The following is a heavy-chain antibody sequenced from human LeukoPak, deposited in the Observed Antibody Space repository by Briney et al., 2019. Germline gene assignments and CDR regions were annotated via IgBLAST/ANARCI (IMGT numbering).Heavy chain of an antibody. V-gene: IGHV1-18*01. Sequence: ASVKVSCKASGYTFTSYGISWVRQAPGQGLEWMGLISAYNGNTNYAQKLQGRVTMTTDTSTNTAYMELRSLRSDDTAVYYCARLWQVAAAGNPLLPDYWGQGTLVTVSS. J-gene: IGHJ4*02. CDR3: ARLWQVAAAGNPLLPDY. D-gene: IGHD6-13*01. CDR1: GYTFTSYG. CDR2: ISAYNGNT.